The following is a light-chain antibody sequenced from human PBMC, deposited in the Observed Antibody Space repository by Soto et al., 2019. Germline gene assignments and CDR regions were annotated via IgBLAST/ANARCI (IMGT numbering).Light chain of an antibody. CDR1: QSVSGY. CDR2: RIF. CDR3: LQQYNSYST. Sequence: PVETVTLSCRASQSVSGYLDWFHQKPGQAPRLVLLRIFTRSIGVPARFSGSGSETEFTLTISGLQSEDSGVYYCLQQYNSYSTFGQGTKVDIK. J-gene: IGKJ1*01. V-gene: IGKV3-15*01.